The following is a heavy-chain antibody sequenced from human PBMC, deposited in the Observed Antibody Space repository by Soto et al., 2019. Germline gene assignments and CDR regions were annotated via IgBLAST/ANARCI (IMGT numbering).Heavy chain of an antibody. J-gene: IGHJ3*02. Sequence: QVQLVQSGAEVKKPGASVKVSCKASGYTFTGYYMHWVRQAPGQGLEWMGWINPNSGGTNYAQKFQGWVTMARDTSISTACMELSRLRSDATAVYDCARYDGEYGGNAFDSWGQGTMGTVS. V-gene: IGHV1-2*04. D-gene: IGHD4-17*01. CDR3: ARYDGEYGGNAFDS. CDR1: GYTFTGYY. CDR2: INPNSGGT.